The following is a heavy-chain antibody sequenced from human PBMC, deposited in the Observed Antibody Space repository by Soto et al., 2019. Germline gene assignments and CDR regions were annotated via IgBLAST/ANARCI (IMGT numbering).Heavy chain of an antibody. D-gene: IGHD3-22*01. CDR2: IIPIFGTA. Sequence: SVKVSCKASGGTFSSYAISWVRQAPGQGLEWMGGIIPIFGTANYAQKFQGRVTITADESTSTAYMELSSLRSEDTAVYYCAKSYYYDSSGYFREFDYWGQGTLVTVSS. CDR1: GGTFSSYA. V-gene: IGHV1-69*13. CDR3: AKSYYYDSSGYFREFDY. J-gene: IGHJ4*02.